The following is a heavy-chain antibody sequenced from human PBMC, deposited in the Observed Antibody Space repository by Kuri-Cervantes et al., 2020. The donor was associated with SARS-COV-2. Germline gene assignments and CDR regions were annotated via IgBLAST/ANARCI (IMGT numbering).Heavy chain of an antibody. Sequence: GESLKISCAASGFTFSSYGMHWVRQAPGKGLEWVAFIRYDGSNKYYADSVEGRFTISRDNSKNTLYLQMSSLRAEDTAMYYCADLTEDFWSGYLGAHWGQGTLVTVSS. J-gene: IGHJ4*02. D-gene: IGHD3-3*01. V-gene: IGHV3-30*02. CDR3: ADLTEDFWSGYLGAH. CDR2: IRYDGSNK. CDR1: GFTFSSYG.